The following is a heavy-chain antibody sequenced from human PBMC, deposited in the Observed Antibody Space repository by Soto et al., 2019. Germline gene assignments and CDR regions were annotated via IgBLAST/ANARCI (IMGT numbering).Heavy chain of an antibody. Sequence: PGESLKISCKGYGYTFTDYWIGWVRQMPGKGLELIGLIYPGDSDTRYSPSFQGQVTISADKSISTAYLEWSSLKASDTAMYYCARPFDFPDAFDIWGQGTMVTVS. V-gene: IGHV5-51*01. CDR3: ARPFDFPDAFDI. J-gene: IGHJ3*02. CDR2: IYPGDSDT. D-gene: IGHD3-9*01. CDR1: GYTFTDYW.